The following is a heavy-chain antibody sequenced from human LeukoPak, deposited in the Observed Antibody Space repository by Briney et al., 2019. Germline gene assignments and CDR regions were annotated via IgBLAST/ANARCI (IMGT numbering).Heavy chain of an antibody. Sequence: GGSLRLSCAASGFIFNNYGLIWVRQAPGKGLEWVANVKQDGTEKFYVDSVKGRFTISRDNGKNSLYLQMNSLRVEDTAIYYCARAGGTSWADYWGREPWSPSPQ. J-gene: IGHJ4*02. CDR3: ARAGGTSWADY. CDR1: GFIFNNYG. D-gene: IGHD6-13*01. CDR2: VKQDGTEK. V-gene: IGHV3-7*01.